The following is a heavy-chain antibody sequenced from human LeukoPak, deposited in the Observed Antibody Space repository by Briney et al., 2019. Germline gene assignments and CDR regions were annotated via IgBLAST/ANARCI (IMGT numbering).Heavy chain of an antibody. CDR2: VSYSGST. CDR1: GGSISSGSYY. V-gene: IGHV4-61*01. CDR3: ARGKFGDFED. J-gene: IGHJ6*02. D-gene: IGHD4-17*01. Sequence: SETLSLTCTVSGGSISSGSYYCGWIRQPPGKGLEWIGCVSYSGSTDYNPALKSRVTISEDTSKSQVSLKLSSVTAADTAVYFCARGKFGDFEDWGQGTTVTVSS.